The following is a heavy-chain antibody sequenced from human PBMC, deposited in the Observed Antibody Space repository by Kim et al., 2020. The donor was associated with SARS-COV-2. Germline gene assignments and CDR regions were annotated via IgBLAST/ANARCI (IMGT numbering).Heavy chain of an antibody. CDR3: AKEKLSRGWNYYYGMDV. J-gene: IGHJ6*02. Sequence: GGSLRLSCAASGFTFDDYAMHWVRQAPGKGLEWVSGISWNSGSIGYADSVKGRFTISRDNAKNSLYLQMNSLRAEDTALYYCAKEKLSRGWNYYYGMDVWGQGTTVTVSS. V-gene: IGHV3-9*01. D-gene: IGHD1-26*01. CDR1: GFTFDDYA. CDR2: ISWNSGSI.